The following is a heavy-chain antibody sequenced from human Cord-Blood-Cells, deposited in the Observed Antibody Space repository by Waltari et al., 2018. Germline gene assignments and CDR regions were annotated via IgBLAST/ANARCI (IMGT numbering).Heavy chain of an antibody. CDR2: IIPILGIA. V-gene: IGHV1-69*09. CDR3: ARGASSITGTFDY. CDR1: GGTFSTYA. Sequence: QVHLVQPGAEVKKPGSSVKVSCKAYGGTFSTYATACVRKAPGQGPEWMGTIIPILGIANYAQKFQGMVTITADKSTSTAYMELSSLRSEDTAVYYCARGASSITGTFDYWGQGTLVTVSS. D-gene: IGHD1-20*01. J-gene: IGHJ4*02.